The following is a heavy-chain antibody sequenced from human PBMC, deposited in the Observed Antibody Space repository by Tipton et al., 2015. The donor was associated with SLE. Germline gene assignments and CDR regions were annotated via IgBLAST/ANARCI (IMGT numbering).Heavy chain of an antibody. CDR1: GGSISSHY. J-gene: IGHJ4*02. V-gene: IGHV4-59*11. Sequence: TLSLTCTVSGGSISSHYWSWIRQPPGKGLEWIGDISYSETTNYNPSLQSRVTISVDTSKNQFSLKLRSVTAADTAVYYCAGAWQGYCSGGTCYVLDYWGQGTLVTVSS. CDR2: ISYSETT. D-gene: IGHD2-15*01. CDR3: AGAWQGYCSGGTCYVLDY.